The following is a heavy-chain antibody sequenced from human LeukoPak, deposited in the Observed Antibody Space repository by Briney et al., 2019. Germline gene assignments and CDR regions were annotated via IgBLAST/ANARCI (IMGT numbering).Heavy chain of an antibody. J-gene: IGHJ4*02. V-gene: IGHV4-38-2*01. D-gene: IGHD6-19*01. CDR3: ARGLEGYSAGWSRFFEY. CDR2: IYHTGST. CDR1: GYSISRGYY. Sequence: PSETLSLTCGVSGYSISRGYYWGWIRQPPGNGLEWIGNIYHTGSTYYNPSLRSRVTISVDTSKNQFFLKLTTVTAADTAVYYCARGLEGYSAGWSRFFEYWDQGTLATVSS.